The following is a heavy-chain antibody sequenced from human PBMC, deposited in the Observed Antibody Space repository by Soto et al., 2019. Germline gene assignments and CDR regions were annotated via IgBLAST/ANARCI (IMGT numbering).Heavy chain of an antibody. CDR1: GYSFTSYW. V-gene: IGHV5-51*01. J-gene: IGHJ6*02. CDR3: ARSRQELIAAAGTFGDYYYYGMDV. Sequence: GESLKISCKGSGYSFTSYWIGWVRQMPGKGLEWMGIIYPGDSDTRYSPSFQGQVTISADKSISTAYLQWSSLKASDTAMYYCARSRQELIAAAGTFGDYYYYGMDVWGQGTTVTVSS. CDR2: IYPGDSDT. D-gene: IGHD6-13*01.